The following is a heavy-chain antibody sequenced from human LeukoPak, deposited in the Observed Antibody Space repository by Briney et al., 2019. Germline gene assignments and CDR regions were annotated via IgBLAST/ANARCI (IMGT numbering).Heavy chain of an antibody. D-gene: IGHD2-2*01. V-gene: IGHV3-64*01. CDR2: ISSNGGST. CDR1: GFTFSSYA. Sequence: PGESLRLSCAASGFTFSSYAMHWVRQAPGKGLEYVSAISSNGGSTYYANSVKGRFTISRDNSKNTMYLQMGSLRAEDMAVYYCARDSIYCSSTSCYRYFQHWGQGTLVTVSS. CDR3: ARDSIYCSSTSCYRYFQH. J-gene: IGHJ1*01.